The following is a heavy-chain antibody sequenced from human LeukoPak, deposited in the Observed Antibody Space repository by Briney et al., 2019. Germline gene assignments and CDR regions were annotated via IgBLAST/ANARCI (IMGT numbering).Heavy chain of an antibody. Sequence: PGGSLRLSCAVSGFTVSTNSMTWVRQAPGKGLEWVSLIYSGDTTYYADSVKGRFTISRDNSKNTLYLQMNSLRADDTALYYCARRGYGDYAPFDYWGQGTLVTASS. V-gene: IGHV3-66*04. CDR3: ARRGYGDYAPFDY. J-gene: IGHJ4*02. D-gene: IGHD4-17*01. CDR1: GFTVSTNS. CDR2: IYSGDTT.